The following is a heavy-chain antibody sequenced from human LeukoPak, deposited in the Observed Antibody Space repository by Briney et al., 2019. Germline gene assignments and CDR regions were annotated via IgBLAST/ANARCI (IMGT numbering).Heavy chain of an antibody. Sequence: PSETLSLTCTVSGGSISSSSYYWGWIRQPPGKGLEWIASISYSGSTYYNPSLRSRVTISVDTSKNQFSLKLSSVTAADTAVYYCARVLGPFDYWGQGTLVTVSS. CDR2: ISYSGST. V-gene: IGHV4-39*07. D-gene: IGHD3-16*01. J-gene: IGHJ4*02. CDR1: GGSISSSSYY. CDR3: ARVLGPFDY.